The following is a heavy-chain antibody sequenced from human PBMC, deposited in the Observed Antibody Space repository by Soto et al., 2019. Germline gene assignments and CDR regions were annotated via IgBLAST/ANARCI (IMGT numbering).Heavy chain of an antibody. J-gene: IGHJ6*02. CDR2: ISAYNGNT. D-gene: IGHD2-2*02. CDR3: ARQGVLVPAAIRSYYYYYGMDV. V-gene: IGHV1-18*01. CDR1: GYTFTSYG. Sequence: ASVKVSFKASGYTFTSYGISWLRQAPGQGLEWMGWISAYNGNTNYAQKLQGRVTMTTDTSTSTAYMELRSLRSDDTAVYYCARQGVLVPAAIRSYYYYYGMDVWGQGTTVTVSS.